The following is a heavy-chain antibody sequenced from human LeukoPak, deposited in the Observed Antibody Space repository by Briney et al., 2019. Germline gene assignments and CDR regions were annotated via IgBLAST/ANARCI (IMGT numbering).Heavy chain of an antibody. CDR3: ASPGERYCSSTSCRSAFDI. Sequence: SETLSLTCAVYGGSFSGYYWRWIRQPPGGGREWIRENNNSGRTNYNPSLNRQDAISVDASKTQSSLKLNSVPAPETAVYYGASPGERYCSSTSCRSAFDIWGQGTMVTVSS. D-gene: IGHD2-2*01. CDR2: NNNSGRT. J-gene: IGHJ3*02. V-gene: IGHV4-34*01. CDR1: GGSFSGYY.